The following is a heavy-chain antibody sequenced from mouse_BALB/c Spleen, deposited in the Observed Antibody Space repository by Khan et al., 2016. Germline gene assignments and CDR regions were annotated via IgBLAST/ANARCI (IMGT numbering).Heavy chain of an antibody. CDR2: IYPGDGDT. CDR1: GYTFTSYW. Sequence: VQLQESGAELARPGASVKLSCKASGYTFTSYWMQWVKQRPGQGLQWIGTIYPGDGDTRYTQKFKGNATLTADKSSSTAYMQLSSLASGDSAVYYCARGGYGNYVFAYWGQGTLVTVSA. V-gene: IGHV1-87*01. CDR3: ARGGYGNYVFAY. D-gene: IGHD2-1*01. J-gene: IGHJ3*01.